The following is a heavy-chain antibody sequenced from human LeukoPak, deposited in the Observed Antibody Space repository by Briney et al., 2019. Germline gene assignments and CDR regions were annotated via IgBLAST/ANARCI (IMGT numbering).Heavy chain of an antibody. J-gene: IGHJ4*01. D-gene: IGHD3-3*01. V-gene: IGHV4-59*01. CDR3: ARGNYDFWSGYSLYFDY. CDR2: IYYSGRT. CDR1: VDSISTYY. Sequence: SETLSLTCTVSVDSISTYYWSWIRQPPGKGLEWIGYIYYSGRTNYNPSLKSRVTISVDTSKNQFSLKLSSVTAADTAVYYCARGNYDFWSGYSLYFDYWGQGTLVTVSS.